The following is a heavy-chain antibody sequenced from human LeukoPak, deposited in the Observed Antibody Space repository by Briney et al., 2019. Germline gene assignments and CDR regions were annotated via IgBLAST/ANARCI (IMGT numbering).Heavy chain of an antibody. J-gene: IGHJ2*01. D-gene: IGHD2-15*01. Sequence: SQTLSLTCTVSGGSISSGGYYWSWIRQHPGKGLEWIGYIYYSGSTNYNPSLKSRVTISVDTSKNQFSLKLSSVTAADTAVYYCARARIWYFDLWGRGTLVTVSS. V-gene: IGHV4-31*03. CDR3: ARARIWYFDL. CDR1: GGSISSGGYY. CDR2: IYYSGST.